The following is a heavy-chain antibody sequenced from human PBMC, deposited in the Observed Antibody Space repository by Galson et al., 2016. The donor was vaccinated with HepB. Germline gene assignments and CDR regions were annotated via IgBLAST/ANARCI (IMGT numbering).Heavy chain of an antibody. J-gene: IGHJ5*01. CDR3: AKGPNSEGGWFDY. Sequence: SLRLSCAASGFTFSNYAMNWVRQVPGKGLEWVSALSSSAITTHYADSVKGRLTISRDNSKNTLYLQMNSLRAEDTAVDYCAKGPNSEGGWFDYWGQGTLVIVSS. CDR1: GFTFSNYA. V-gene: IGHV3-23*01. CDR2: LSSSAITT.